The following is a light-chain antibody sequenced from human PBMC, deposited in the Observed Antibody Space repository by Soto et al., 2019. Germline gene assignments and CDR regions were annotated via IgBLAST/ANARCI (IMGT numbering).Light chain of an antibody. CDR3: QQYDTYPNT. V-gene: IGKV1-5*01. J-gene: IGKJ2*01. CDR2: DAS. Sequence: DIPMTQSPSTLSASIGGGVIITCRASQTISRFVAWYQQKPGKAPNLLIYDASVLETGVPSRFSGSGSGTEFTLAISSLQPDDFATYYCQQYDTYPNTFGQGTKLEI. CDR1: QTISRF.